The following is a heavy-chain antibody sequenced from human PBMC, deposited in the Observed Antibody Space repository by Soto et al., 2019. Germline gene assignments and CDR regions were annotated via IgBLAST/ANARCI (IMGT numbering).Heavy chain of an antibody. V-gene: IGHV1-69*12. Sequence: QVQLVQSGADVKKPGSSVKVSCKASGGTFSRNSISWVRQAPGKGLEWMGGIIPIFGTPNYAQKFQGRLTITADESTSTAYMELSSLRSDDTAVYYCARPIQFYFDTSAQSAWFDPWGQGTLVTVSS. CDR2: IIPIFGTP. CDR3: ARPIQFYFDTSAQSAWFDP. J-gene: IGHJ5*02. CDR1: GGTFSRNS. D-gene: IGHD3-22*01.